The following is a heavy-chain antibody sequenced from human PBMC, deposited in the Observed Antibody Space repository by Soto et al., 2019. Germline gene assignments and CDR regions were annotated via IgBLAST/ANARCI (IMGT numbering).Heavy chain of an antibody. Sequence: KPSETLSLTCSVSGGSMRSYYWSWIRQPPGKGLEWIGYIHDSGITDYNPSLKSRATISIDTFRNQISLNLHSVTAADTAVYYCAREYAFSSDYCGQVTVVTVS. CDR2: IHDSGIT. V-gene: IGHV4-59*01. CDR1: GGSMRSYY. CDR3: AREYAFSSDY. D-gene: IGHD2-2*01. J-gene: IGHJ4*02.